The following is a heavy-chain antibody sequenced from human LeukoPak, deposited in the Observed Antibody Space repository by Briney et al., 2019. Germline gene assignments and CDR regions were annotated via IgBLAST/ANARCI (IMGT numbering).Heavy chain of an antibody. Sequence: ASVKVSCKASGYAFTMYYVHWVRRAPGRGLEWMGVIYPSGGSPSYAQKFQGRVTMTKDTSTSTVYMELSRVISDDTAVYYCASGSSHQPQGAFDIWGQGTTVTVSS. CDR3: ASGSSHQPQGAFDI. CDR1: GYAFTMYY. CDR2: IYPSGGSP. V-gene: IGHV1-46*01. J-gene: IGHJ3*02. D-gene: IGHD2-2*01.